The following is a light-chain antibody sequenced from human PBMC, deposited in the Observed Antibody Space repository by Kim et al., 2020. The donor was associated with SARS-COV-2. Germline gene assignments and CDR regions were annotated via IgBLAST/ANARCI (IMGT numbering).Light chain of an antibody. CDR3: QQYNSYSRT. CDR2: DAT. CDR1: QSINNW. J-gene: IGKJ2*01. Sequence: SASEGDRVTIACRASQSINNWFAWYQQKPGNAPKPLIYDATSLESGVPSSLSGSGSGTEFTLTISSLQPDDFATYYCQQYNSYSRTFGQGTKLEI. V-gene: IGKV1-5*01.